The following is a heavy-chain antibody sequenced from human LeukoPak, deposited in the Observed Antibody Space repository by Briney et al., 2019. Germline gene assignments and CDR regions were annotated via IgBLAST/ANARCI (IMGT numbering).Heavy chain of an antibody. V-gene: IGHV3-30*18. CDR3: AKGGASVTRYVDY. CDR2: MSNSGENT. CDR1: GFTFSSYS. J-gene: IGHJ4*02. Sequence: GGSLRLSCAASGFTFSSYSMQWVRQTPGRGLEWVGIMSNSGENTFYGEAVKGRFTISRDNSQNTLYLQMNSLRPEDTAVYYCAKGGASVTRYVDYWGQGTLVTVSS. D-gene: IGHD4-17*01.